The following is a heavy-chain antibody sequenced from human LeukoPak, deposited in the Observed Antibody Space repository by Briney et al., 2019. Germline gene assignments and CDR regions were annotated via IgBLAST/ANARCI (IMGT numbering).Heavy chain of an antibody. CDR1: GFTFSSYG. Sequence: PGGSLRLSCAASGFTFSSYGMHWVRQAPGKGLEWVAVISYDGSNKYYADSVKGRFTISRDNSKNTLYLQMNSLRAEDTAVYYCAKDFGYYDSSGYRHGAFDIWGQGTMVTVSS. CDR3: AKDFGYYDSSGYRHGAFDI. J-gene: IGHJ3*02. V-gene: IGHV3-30*18. D-gene: IGHD3-22*01. CDR2: ISYDGSNK.